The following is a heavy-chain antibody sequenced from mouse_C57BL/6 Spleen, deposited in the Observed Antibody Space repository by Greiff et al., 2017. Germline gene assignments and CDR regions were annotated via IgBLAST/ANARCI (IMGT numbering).Heavy chain of an antibody. Sequence: EVKVEESGPGMVKPSQSLSLTCTVTGYSITSGYDWHWIRHFPGNKLEWMGYISYSGSTNYNPSLKSRISITHDTSKNHFFLKLNSVTTEDTATYYCARDGGYYFDYWGQGTTLTVSS. D-gene: IGHD1-1*02. CDR1: GYSITSGYD. CDR2: ISYSGST. V-gene: IGHV3-1*01. CDR3: ARDGGYYFDY. J-gene: IGHJ2*01.